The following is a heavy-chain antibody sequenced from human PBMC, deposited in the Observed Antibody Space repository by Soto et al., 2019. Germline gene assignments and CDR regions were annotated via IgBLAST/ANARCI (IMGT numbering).Heavy chain of an antibody. V-gene: IGHV4-59*08. CDR2: ISYSGST. J-gene: IGHJ6*03. CDR1: GGSISSYY. D-gene: IGHD3-10*01. Sequence: SETLSLTCTVSGGSISSYYWSWIRQSPGKGLEWIGHISYSGSTNYNPSLKSRVTISVDTSKNQFSLKLSSVTAADTAVYYCARHSSPFGTYYYYYYMDVWGKGTTVTVS. CDR3: ARHSSPFGTYYYYYYMDV.